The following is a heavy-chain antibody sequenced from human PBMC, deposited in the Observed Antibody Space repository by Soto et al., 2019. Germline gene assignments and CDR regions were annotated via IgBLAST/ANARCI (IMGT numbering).Heavy chain of an antibody. CDR3: ARDRVDIVATNPDDAFDI. CDR2: INPNSGGT. V-gene: IGHV1-2*04. J-gene: IGHJ3*02. D-gene: IGHD5-12*01. Sequence: GLEWMGWINPNSGGTNYAQKFQGWVTMTRDTSISTAYMELSRLRSDDTAVYYCARDRVDIVATNPDDAFDIWGQGTMVTVSS.